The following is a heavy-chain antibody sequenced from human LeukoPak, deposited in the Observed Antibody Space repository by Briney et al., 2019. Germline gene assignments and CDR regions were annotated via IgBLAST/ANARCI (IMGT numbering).Heavy chain of an antibody. CDR2: VIPIFGTA. V-gene: IGHV1-69*05. D-gene: IGHD3-22*01. CDR1: GGTFSSYA. J-gene: IGHJ3*02. CDR3: ARGVLRGIVVVADAFDI. Sequence: SVKVSCKASGGTFSSYAISWVRQAPGQGLEWMGGVIPIFGTANYAQKFQGRVTITTDESTSTAYMELSSLRSEDTAVYYCARGVLRGIVVVADAFDIWGQGTMVTVSS.